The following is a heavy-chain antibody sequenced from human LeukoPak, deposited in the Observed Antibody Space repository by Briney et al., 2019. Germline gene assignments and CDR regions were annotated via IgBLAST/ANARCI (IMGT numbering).Heavy chain of an antibody. V-gene: IGHV3-21*05. Sequence: GGSLRLSCAASGFMFTGYSMTWVRQAPGKGLEWISYINAGSDYIYYADSVEGRFTISRDNAKNPVSLQMNSLRAEDTAVYYCARWGLGPSFDYWGQGTLVTVSS. CDR1: GFMFTGYS. J-gene: IGHJ4*02. CDR3: ARWGLGPSFDY. CDR2: INAGSDYI. D-gene: IGHD1-26*01.